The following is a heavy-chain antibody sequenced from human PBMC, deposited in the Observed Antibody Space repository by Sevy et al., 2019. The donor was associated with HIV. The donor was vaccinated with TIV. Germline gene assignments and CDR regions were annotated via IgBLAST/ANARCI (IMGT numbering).Heavy chain of an antibody. V-gene: IGHV4-59*12. J-gene: IGHJ6*02. CDR1: GGSISSYY. D-gene: IGHD2-21*02. CDR2: IYYSGST. Sequence: SETLSLTCTVSGGSISSYYWSWIRQPPGKGLEWIGYIYYSGSTNYNPSLKSRVTISVDTSKNQFSLKLSSVTAADTAGYYCASSYCGGDCSQIYYYYGMDVWGQGTTVTVSS. CDR3: ASSYCGGDCSQIYYYYGMDV.